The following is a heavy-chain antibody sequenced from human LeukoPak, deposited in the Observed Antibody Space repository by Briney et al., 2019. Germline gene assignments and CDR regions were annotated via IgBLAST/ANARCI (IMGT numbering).Heavy chain of an antibody. V-gene: IGHV3-48*03. J-gene: IGHJ3*02. CDR2: ISSSGSTI. CDR1: GFTFSSYE. Sequence: GGSLRLSCAASGFTFSSYEMNWVRQAPGKGLEWVSYISSSGSTIYYADSVKGRYTISRDNAKNSLYLQMNSLRAEDTAVYYCARVHGSYYNAFDIWGQGTMVTVSS. D-gene: IGHD1-26*01. CDR3: ARVHGSYYNAFDI.